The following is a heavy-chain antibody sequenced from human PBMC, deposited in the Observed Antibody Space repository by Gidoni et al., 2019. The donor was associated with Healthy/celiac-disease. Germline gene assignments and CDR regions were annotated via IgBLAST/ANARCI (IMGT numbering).Heavy chain of an antibody. CDR2: IYSGGST. J-gene: IGHJ3*02. D-gene: IGHD3-16*01. CDR1: GFTVSSNY. CDR3: ARAEGGLEGALGAFDI. Sequence: EVQLVESGGGLVQPGGSLRLSCAASGFTVSSNYMSWVRQAPGKGLEWVSVIYSGGSTYYADSVKGRFTISRDNSKNTLYLQMNSLRAEDTAVYYCARAEGGLEGALGAFDIWGQGTMVTVSS. V-gene: IGHV3-66*01.